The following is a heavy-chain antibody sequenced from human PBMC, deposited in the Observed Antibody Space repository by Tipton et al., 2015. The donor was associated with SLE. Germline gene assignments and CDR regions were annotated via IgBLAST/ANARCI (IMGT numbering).Heavy chain of an antibody. J-gene: IGHJ6*02. V-gene: IGHV4-61*01. D-gene: IGHD3-3*01. CDR1: GGSVNSGTHY. CDR2: VYYSGST. CDR3: ARGLYDFWSSYYPNYYYGRDV. Sequence: GLVTPSETLSLSCTVSGGSVNSGTHYWSWIRQPPGKGLEWIGYVYYSGSTNYNPSLKSRVAISVDTSKNQFSLKLSSVTAADTAVYYCARGLYDFWSSYYPNYYYGRDVWGQGTTVTVSS.